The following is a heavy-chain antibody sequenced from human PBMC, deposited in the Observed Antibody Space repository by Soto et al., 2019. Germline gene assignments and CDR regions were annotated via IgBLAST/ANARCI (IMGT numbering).Heavy chain of an antibody. J-gene: IGHJ4*02. Sequence: GGSLRLSCAASGFTFSSYSMNWVRQAPGKGLEWVSYISSSSSTIYYADSVKGRFTISRDNAKNSLYLQMNSLRDEDTAVYYCASEHRYAGTPNFDYWGQGTLVTVSS. CDR2: ISSSSSTI. CDR1: GFTFSSYS. V-gene: IGHV3-48*02. CDR3: ASEHRYAGTPNFDY. D-gene: IGHD3-10*01.